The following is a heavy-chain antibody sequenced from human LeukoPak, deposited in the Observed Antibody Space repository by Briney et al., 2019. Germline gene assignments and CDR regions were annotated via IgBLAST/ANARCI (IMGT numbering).Heavy chain of an antibody. V-gene: IGHV4-59*08. CDR1: GGSISSYY. J-gene: IGHJ4*02. D-gene: IGHD3-3*01. Sequence: SETLSLTCAVSGGSISSYYWSWIRQPPGKGLEWLGYIYYTGRTDYNPSLKSRVTISLDTSKNQFSLKLSSVTAADTAVYYCARGDDYDFWSGYPKGGHADYWGQGTLVTVSS. CDR3: ARGDDYDFWSGYPKGGHADY. CDR2: IYYTGRT.